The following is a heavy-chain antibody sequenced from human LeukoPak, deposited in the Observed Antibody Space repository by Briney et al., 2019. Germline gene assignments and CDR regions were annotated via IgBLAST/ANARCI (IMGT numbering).Heavy chain of an antibody. CDR3: ARGIAGYNFGFGY. Sequence: SETLSLTCAVYGGSFSGYYWSWIRQPPGKGLEWIGEINQSGSTNYNPSLKSRVTMSVDTSKNQFSLNLSSVTAADTAVYYCARGIAGYNFGFGYWGQGALVTVSS. V-gene: IGHV4-34*01. CDR2: INQSGST. J-gene: IGHJ4*02. CDR1: GGSFSGYY. D-gene: IGHD5-18*01.